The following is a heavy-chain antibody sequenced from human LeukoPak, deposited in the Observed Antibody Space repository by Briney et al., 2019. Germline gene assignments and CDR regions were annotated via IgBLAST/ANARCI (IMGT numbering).Heavy chain of an antibody. CDR1: SGSISSGVYY. CDR3: ARGVRWLQLSYFDY. V-gene: IGHV4-31*03. D-gene: IGHD5-24*01. Sequence: SETLSLTCPVSSGSISSGVYYWSWIRQHPGKGLEWIGYIYYSRSTYYNPSLKSRVTISVDTSKNQFSLKLSSVTAADTAVYYCARGVRWLQLSYFDYWGQGTLVTVSS. CDR2: IYYSRST. J-gene: IGHJ4*02.